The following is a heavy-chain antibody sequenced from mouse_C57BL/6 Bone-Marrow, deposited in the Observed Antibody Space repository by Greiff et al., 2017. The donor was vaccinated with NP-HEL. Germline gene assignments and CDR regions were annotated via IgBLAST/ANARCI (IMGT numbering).Heavy chain of an antibody. CDR1: GYAFSSSW. V-gene: IGHV1-82*01. D-gene: IGHD3-2*02. CDR3: ARGDSSGPDY. CDR2: IYPGDGDT. Sequence: VKLQQSGPELVKPGASVKISCKASGYAFSSSWMNWVKQRPGKGLEWIGRIYPGDGDTNYNGKFKGKATLTADKSSSTAYMQLSSLTSEDSAVYFCARGDSSGPDYWGQGTTLTVSS. J-gene: IGHJ2*01.